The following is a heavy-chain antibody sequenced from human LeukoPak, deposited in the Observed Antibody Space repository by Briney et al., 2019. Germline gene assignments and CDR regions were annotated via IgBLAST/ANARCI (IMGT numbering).Heavy chain of an antibody. CDR3: AMDALDSSPGITMVRGGDY. Sequence: SVKVSCKASGGTFSSYAISWVRQAPGQGHEWMGGIIPIFGTANYAQKFQGRVTITTDESTSTAYMELSSLRSEDTAVYYCAMDALDSSPGITMVRGGDYWGQGTLVTVSS. D-gene: IGHD3-10*01. CDR1: GGTFSSYA. V-gene: IGHV1-69*05. J-gene: IGHJ4*02. CDR2: IIPIFGTA.